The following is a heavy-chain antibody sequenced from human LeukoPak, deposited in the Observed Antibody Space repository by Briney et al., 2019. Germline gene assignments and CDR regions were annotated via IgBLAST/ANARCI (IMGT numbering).Heavy chain of an antibody. V-gene: IGHV4-39*01. Sequence: SETLSLPCTLSRGSISTSTYYWAWIRQPPGRGLEWIGMIYHSGTSYYNPSLKGRVSISVDTSKNQFSLKVSSVTAADTAVYYCARQVCSSISCYVDYWGQRTLVTVSS. J-gene: IGHJ4*02. D-gene: IGHD2-2*01. CDR2: IYHSGTS. CDR1: RGSISTSTYY. CDR3: ARQVCSSISCYVDY.